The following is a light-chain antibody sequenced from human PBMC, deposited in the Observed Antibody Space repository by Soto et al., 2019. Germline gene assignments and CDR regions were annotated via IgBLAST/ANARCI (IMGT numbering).Light chain of an antibody. J-gene: IGKJ1*01. CDR3: QQYDSSPPT. Sequence: EFVVTQSPGPLSLSPGARATLSCRASQSVSSRFLAWYQQKPGQAPRLLIYGASSRATGIPDRFSGSGSGTDFTLTISILEAEDVVVYCCQQYDSSPPTFGEGTKVDIK. V-gene: IGKV3-20*01. CDR1: QSVSSRF. CDR2: GAS.